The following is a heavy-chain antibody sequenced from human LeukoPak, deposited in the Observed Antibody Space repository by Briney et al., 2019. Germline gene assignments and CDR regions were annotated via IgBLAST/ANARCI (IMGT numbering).Heavy chain of an antibody. Sequence: SVKVSCKASGGTFSSYAISWVRQAPGQGLEWMGGIIPIFGTANYAQKFQGRVTITADESTSTAYMELSSLRSEDTAVYYCARITMTKTLRYYFDYWGQGTLVTVSS. D-gene: IGHD3-22*01. J-gene: IGHJ4*02. CDR1: GGTFSSYA. V-gene: IGHV1-69*13. CDR2: IIPIFGTA. CDR3: ARITMTKTLRYYFDY.